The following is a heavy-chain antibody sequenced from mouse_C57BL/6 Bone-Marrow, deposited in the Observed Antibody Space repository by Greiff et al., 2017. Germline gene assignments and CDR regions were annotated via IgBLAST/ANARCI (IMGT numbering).Heavy chain of an antibody. J-gene: IGHJ4*01. CDR1: GFTFSDYG. CDR3: ASSYSVNAMDY. V-gene: IGHV5-17*01. D-gene: IGHD2-12*01. Sequence: EVQLVESGGGLVKPGGSLKLSCAASGFTFSDYGMHWVRQAPEKGLEWVAYISSGSSTIYYADTVKGRFTISRDMAKNTLFLQMTSLRSEDTAMYYCASSYSVNAMDYWGQGTSVTVSS. CDR2: ISSGSSTI.